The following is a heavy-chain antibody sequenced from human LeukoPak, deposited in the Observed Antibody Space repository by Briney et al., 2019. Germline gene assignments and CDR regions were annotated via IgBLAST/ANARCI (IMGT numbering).Heavy chain of an antibody. CDR1: GYTFTGYY. D-gene: IGHD5-18*01. V-gene: IGHV1-2*02. CDR3: ARVGPDVDTAMVRGYFDY. Sequence: ASVKVSCKASGYTFTGYYMHWVRQAPGQGLEWMGWINPNSGGTNYAQKLQGRVTMTTDTSTSTAYMELRSLRSDDTAVYYCARVGPDVDTAMVRGYFDYWGQGTLVTVSS. CDR2: INPNSGGT. J-gene: IGHJ4*02.